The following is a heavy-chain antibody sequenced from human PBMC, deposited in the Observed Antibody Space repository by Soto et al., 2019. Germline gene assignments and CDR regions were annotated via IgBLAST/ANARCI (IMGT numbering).Heavy chain of an antibody. CDR2: IDPSDSQT. J-gene: IGHJ4*02. CDR3: ARQIYDSDTGPNFQYYFDS. D-gene: IGHD3-22*01. CDR1: GYSFAGYW. V-gene: IGHV5-10-1*01. Sequence: GESLKISCKGSGYSFAGYWITWVRQKPGKGLEWMGRIDPSDSQTYYSPSFRGHVTISVTKSITTVFLQWSSLRASDTAMYYCARQIYDSDTGPNFQYYFDSWGQGTPVTVS.